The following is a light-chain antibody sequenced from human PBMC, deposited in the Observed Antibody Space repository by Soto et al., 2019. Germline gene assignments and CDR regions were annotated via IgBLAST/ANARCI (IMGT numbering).Light chain of an antibody. J-gene: IGKJ1*01. CDR2: GAF. V-gene: IGKV3-15*01. CDR3: QQYNDWPLT. CDR1: QSVSSN. Sequence: EIVMTQSPVTLSVSPGERVTLSCRASQSVSSNLAWYQQKPGQAPSLLIYGAFTRATGIPARFSGTGSGTECTLTISSLQSEDFALYYCQQYNDWPLTFGQGTKVDI.